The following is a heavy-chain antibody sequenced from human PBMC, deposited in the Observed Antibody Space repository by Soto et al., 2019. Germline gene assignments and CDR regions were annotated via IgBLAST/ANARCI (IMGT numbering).Heavy chain of an antibody. CDR1: GYTFTKFH. CDR3: ARVVLGNENYENFGYYFDH. Sequence: ASVKVSCKASGYTFTKFHIHWVRQAPGQGLEWMGMIDPSGGVTRDAQRFQGRITMTSDTSTSSVYMELRGLTSEDTAVYYCARVVLGNENYENFGYYFDHGGRGPWVPVSS. J-gene: IGHJ4*02. V-gene: IGHV1-46*01. D-gene: IGHD3-3*01. CDR2: IDPSGGVT.